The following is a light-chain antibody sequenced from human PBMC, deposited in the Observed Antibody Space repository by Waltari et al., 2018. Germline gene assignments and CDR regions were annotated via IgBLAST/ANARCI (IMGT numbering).Light chain of an antibody. V-gene: IGKV3-11*01. CDR3: QQRSKSFT. CDR1: QSISSY. CDR2: DAS. Sequence: EIVLKQSPATLSWSPADRATLSCRASQSISSYLAWYQQKPGQAPRLLIYDASTRATGVPARFSGSGSVTDFTLTISSLEPEDFAIYYCQQRSKSFTFGPGTKVDMK. J-gene: IGKJ3*01.